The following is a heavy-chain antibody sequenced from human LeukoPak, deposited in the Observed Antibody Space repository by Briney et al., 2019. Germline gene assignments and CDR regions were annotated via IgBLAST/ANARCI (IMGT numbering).Heavy chain of an antibody. CDR3: ARDRPFGV. CDR1: GGSISSYY. D-gene: IGHD3-10*01. J-gene: IGHJ4*02. Sequence: KPSETLSLTCTVSGGSISSYYWSWIRQPPGKGLEWIGYIDDSGSANYNPSLKSRVTISGDTSKNQFSLKLSSVTAADTAMYYCARDRPFGVWGQGTQVTVSS. V-gene: IGHV4-59*01. CDR2: IDDSGSA.